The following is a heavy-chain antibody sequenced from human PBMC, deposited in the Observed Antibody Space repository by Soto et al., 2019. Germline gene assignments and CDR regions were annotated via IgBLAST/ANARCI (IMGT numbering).Heavy chain of an antibody. CDR1: GYSFTSYW. J-gene: IGHJ3*02. Sequence: GEALKISCKGSGYSFTSYWIGWVRQMPGKGLEWMGIIYPGDSDTRYSPSFQGQVTISADKSISTAYLQWSSLKASDTAMYYCASSLLYSNYVDALSICAQGTMVPVS. CDR2: IYPGDSDT. V-gene: IGHV5-51*01. CDR3: ASSLLYSNYVDALSI. D-gene: IGHD4-4*01.